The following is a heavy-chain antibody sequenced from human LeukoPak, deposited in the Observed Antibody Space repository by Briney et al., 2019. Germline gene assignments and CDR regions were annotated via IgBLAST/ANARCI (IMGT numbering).Heavy chain of an antibody. CDR2: INHSGRT. CDR1: GGSFSGYY. CDR3: ARGRGYYGSWSYYFDY. J-gene: IGHJ4*02. Sequence: SETLSLTCAVYGGSFSGYYWSWLRQPPGKGLEWIGEINHSGRTNYNPSLESRITISVDTSKNQFSLKLSSVTAADAAVYYCARGRGYYGSWSYYFDYWGKGTLVTVSS. V-gene: IGHV4-34*01. D-gene: IGHD3-10*01.